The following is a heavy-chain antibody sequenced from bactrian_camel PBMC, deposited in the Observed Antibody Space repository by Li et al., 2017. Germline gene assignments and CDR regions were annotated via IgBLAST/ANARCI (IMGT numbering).Heavy chain of an antibody. Sequence: VQLVESGGGSVQAGGSLRLSCIASGFTRAGADMGWYRLGPGNEREGVAAMDSDGNTNYSDSVKGRFTISQDNAKNTLYLLMNSLKPDDTAKYYCAAFEDRGGRCLDFGYWGQGTQVTVS. CDR3: AAFEDRGGRCLDFGY. CDR2: MDSDGNT. D-gene: IGHD7*01. J-gene: IGHJ6*01. CDR1: GFTRAGAD. V-gene: IGHV3S55*01.